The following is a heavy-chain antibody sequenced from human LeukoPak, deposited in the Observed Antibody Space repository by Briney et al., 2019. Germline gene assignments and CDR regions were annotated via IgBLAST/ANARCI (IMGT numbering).Heavy chain of an antibody. V-gene: IGHV4-39*01. D-gene: IGHD6-13*01. CDR3: ARLPYSSTNFDY. J-gene: IGHJ4*02. CDR1: GGSISSSNYY. CDR2: IYYSGST. Sequence: SETLSLTCTVSGGSISSSNYYWGWIRQPPGKGLEWTGSIYYSGSTYYNPSLKSRVTISVDTSKNQFSLKLSSVTTADTAAYYCARLPYSSTNFDYWGQGTLVTVSS.